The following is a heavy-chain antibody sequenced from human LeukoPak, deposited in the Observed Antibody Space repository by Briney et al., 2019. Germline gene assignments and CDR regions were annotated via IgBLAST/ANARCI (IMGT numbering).Heavy chain of an antibody. CDR3: ATSGWYLLPGVY. J-gene: IGHJ4*02. V-gene: IGHV4-59*08. CDR2: IYYSGST. D-gene: IGHD6-19*01. Sequence: SETLSLTCTVSGSSISSYYWSWIRQPPGKGLEWIGYIYYSGSTNYNPSLKSRVTISVDTSKNQFSLKLSSVTAADTAAYYCATSGWYLLPGVYWGQGTLVTVSS. CDR1: GSSISSYY.